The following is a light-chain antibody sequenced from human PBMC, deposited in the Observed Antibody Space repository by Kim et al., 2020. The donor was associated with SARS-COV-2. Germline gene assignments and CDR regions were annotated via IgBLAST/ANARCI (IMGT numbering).Light chain of an antibody. CDR3: QSDDRSSKV. V-gene: IGLV6-57*03. CDR2: ENK. J-gene: IGLJ3*02. Sequence: GKRVTISCTRNSGGIASNYVQWYQQRPGSAPNIVIYENKHRPSGVPERFSGSIDSSSNSASLTISGLKTEDEGDYYCQSDDRSSKVFGGGTQLTVL. CDR1: SGGIASNY.